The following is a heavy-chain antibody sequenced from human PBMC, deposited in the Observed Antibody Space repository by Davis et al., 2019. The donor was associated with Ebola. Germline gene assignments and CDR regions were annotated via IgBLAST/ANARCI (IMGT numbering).Heavy chain of an antibody. J-gene: IGHJ6*02. D-gene: IGHD5-12*01. CDR3: AKGGPWIIPSDGMDV. CDR1: GFTFSDYV. CDR2: ISWNSGNI. V-gene: IGHV3-9*01. Sequence: SLKISCAASGFTFSDYVMNWVRQAPGKGLEWVSGISWNSGNIGYADSVKGRFTISRDNAKNSLYLQMNSLRTDDTALYYCAKGGPWIIPSDGMDVWGQGTTVTVSS.